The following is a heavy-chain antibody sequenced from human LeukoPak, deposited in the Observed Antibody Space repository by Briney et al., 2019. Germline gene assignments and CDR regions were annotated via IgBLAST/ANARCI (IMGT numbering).Heavy chain of an antibody. CDR2: ISGSGGST. CDR3: AKAANYDILTGYYLDY. CDR1: GFSFSSYA. D-gene: IGHD3-9*01. Sequence: GGSLRLSCAASGFSFSSYAMSWVRQAPGKGLDWVSSISGSGGSTYYADSVKGRFTISRDDSKNTLYLQMNSLRAEDTAVYYCAKAANYDILTGYYLDYWGQGTLVTVSS. J-gene: IGHJ4*02. V-gene: IGHV3-23*01.